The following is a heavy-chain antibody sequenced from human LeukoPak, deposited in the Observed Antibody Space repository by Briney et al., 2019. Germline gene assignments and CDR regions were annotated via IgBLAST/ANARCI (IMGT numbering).Heavy chain of an antibody. Sequence: GASVKVSCKPSGYTFTRYYMHWVRQAPGQGLEWMGWINPNSGGTNYAQKFQGRVTMTRDTSISTAYMELSRLRSDDTAVYYCARPLSAAGTNYYYYGMDVWGQGTTVTVSS. J-gene: IGHJ6*02. D-gene: IGHD6-13*01. CDR3: ARPLSAAGTNYYYYGMDV. V-gene: IGHV1-2*02. CDR1: GYTFTRYY. CDR2: INPNSGGT.